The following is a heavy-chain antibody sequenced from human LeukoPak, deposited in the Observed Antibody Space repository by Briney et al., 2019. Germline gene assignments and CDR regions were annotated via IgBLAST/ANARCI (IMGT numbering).Heavy chain of an antibody. V-gene: IGHV3-23*01. CDR2: ISGSGGYT. Sequence: GGSLGLSCAASGFTFSSIAMSWVRQAPGKGLEWVSSISGSGGYTYYADSVKGRFTISRDNSKNTLYLQMNSLRVEDTAVYYCAKSGTGYSSGWYDYWGQGTLVTVSS. J-gene: IGHJ4*02. D-gene: IGHD6-19*01. CDR3: AKSGTGYSSGWYDY. CDR1: GFTFSSIA.